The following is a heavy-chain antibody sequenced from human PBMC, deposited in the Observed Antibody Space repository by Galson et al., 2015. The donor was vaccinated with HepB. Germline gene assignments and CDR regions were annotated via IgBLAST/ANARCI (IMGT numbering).Heavy chain of an antibody. D-gene: IGHD5-24*01. CDR1: GGTFSSYT. J-gene: IGHJ4*02. CDR2: IIPILGIA. V-gene: IGHV1-69*04. Sequence: SVKVSCKASGGTFSSYTISWVRQAPGQGLEWMGRIIPILGIANYAQKFQGRVTITADKSTSTAYMELSSLRSEDTAVYYCAREIRSLRDGYNSYFDYWGQGTLVTVSS. CDR3: AREIRSLRDGYNSYFDY.